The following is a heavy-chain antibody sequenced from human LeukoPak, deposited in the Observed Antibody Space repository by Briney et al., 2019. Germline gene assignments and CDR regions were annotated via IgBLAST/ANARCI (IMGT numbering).Heavy chain of an antibody. CDR2: IHFSGST. CDR1: GGSTISYY. Sequence: SETLSLTCTVSGGSTISYYWSWIRQPPGKGQEWMGYIHFSGSTNYSPSLKSRVTISVDTSKNQFSLRLTSVTAADTAVYYCARDRFGRTTHFDYWGQGALVTVSS. J-gene: IGHJ4*02. V-gene: IGHV4-59*01. CDR3: ARDRFGRTTHFDY. D-gene: IGHD3-10*01.